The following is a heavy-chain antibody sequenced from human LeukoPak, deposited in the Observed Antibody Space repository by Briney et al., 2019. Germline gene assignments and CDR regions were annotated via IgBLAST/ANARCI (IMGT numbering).Heavy chain of an antibody. CDR1: GGSFSGYY. CDR2: INHSGST. J-gene: IGHJ2*01. CDR3: AREAYYYGSGSYYNVPFWYFDL. D-gene: IGHD3-10*01. V-gene: IGHV4-34*01. Sequence: PSETLSLTCAVNGGSFSGYYWSWIRQPPGKGLEWIGEINHSGSTNYNPSLKSRVTISVDTSKNEFSLNLWSVTAADTAVYYCAREAYYYGSGSYYNVPFWYFDLWGRGTLVTVSS.